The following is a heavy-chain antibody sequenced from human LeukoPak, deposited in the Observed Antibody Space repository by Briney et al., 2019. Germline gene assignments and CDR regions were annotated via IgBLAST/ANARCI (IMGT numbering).Heavy chain of an antibody. V-gene: IGHV1-18*01. J-gene: IGHJ6*02. CDR1: GYTFTSYG. CDR3: ARDKEEVRKYIAARPNYYYYYGMDV. D-gene: IGHD6-6*01. CDR2: ISAYNGNT. Sequence: RASVKVSCKASGYTFTSYGISWVRQAPGQGLEWMGWISAYNGNTNYAQKLQGRVTMTTDTSTSTAYMELRSLRSDDTAVYYCARDKEEVRKYIAARPNYYYYYGMDVWGQGTTVTVSS.